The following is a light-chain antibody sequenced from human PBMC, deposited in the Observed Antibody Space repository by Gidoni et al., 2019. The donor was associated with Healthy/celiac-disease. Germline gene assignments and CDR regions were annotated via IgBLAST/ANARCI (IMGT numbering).Light chain of an antibody. CDR2: GAS. Sequence: PATLSVSPGERATLSCRASQSVSSNVAWYQQKPGQAPRLLIYGASTRATGIPARFSGSGSGTEFTLTISSLQSEDFAVYYCQQYNNWPPYSFGQGTKLEIK. V-gene: IGKV3-15*01. J-gene: IGKJ2*03. CDR1: QSVSSN. CDR3: QQYNNWPPYS.